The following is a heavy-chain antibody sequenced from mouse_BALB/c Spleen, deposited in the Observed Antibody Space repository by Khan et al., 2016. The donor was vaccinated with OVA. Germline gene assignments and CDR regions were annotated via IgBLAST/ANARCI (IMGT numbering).Heavy chain of an antibody. J-gene: IGHJ1*01. CDR2: IAPANGNT. CDR3: ARPSYDPRDFEV. D-gene: IGHD2-3*01. Sequence: VQLQQPGAELVKPGASVKLSCTASGFNIKDTYLHWVKQRPEQGLEWIGRIAPANGNTQYDPKFQGKATLTSDTSSNTAYLQLNSLTSEDTAVYYWARPSYDPRDFEVWGAGTTVTVSS. CDR1: GFNIKDTY. V-gene: IGHV14-3*02.